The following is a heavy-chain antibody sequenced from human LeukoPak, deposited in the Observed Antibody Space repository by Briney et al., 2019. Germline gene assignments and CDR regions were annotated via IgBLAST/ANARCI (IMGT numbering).Heavy chain of an antibody. J-gene: IGHJ4*02. CDR3: AIEGSSGWIDY. CDR1: GGSVSSGSYY. CDR2: IYYSGST. D-gene: IGHD6-19*01. V-gene: IGHV4-61*01. Sequence: SETLSLTCTVSGGSVSSGSYYWSWIRQPPGKGLEWIGYIYYSGSTNYNPSLKSRVTISVDMSKNQFSLKLSSVTAADTAVYYCAIEGSSGWIDYWGQGTLVTVSS.